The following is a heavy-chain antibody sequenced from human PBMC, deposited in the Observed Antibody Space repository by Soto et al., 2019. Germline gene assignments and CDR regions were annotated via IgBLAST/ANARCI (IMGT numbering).Heavy chain of an antibody. D-gene: IGHD2-2*01. V-gene: IGHV4-31*03. CDR1: GDSISSGGYY. CDR3: ARDERSTSCCTFDS. CDR2: IYNSWST. J-gene: IGHJ4*02. Sequence: PSETLSLTCTVSGDSISSGGYYWSWIRQYPGRDLEWIGCIYNSWSTSYNPPLKSRVTISVDTSKNQLSLKLTSVTAADTAVYYCARDERSTSCCTFDSWGQGTLVTVS.